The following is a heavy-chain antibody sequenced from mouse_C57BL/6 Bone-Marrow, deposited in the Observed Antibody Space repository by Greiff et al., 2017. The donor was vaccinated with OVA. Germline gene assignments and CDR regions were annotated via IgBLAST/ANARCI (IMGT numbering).Heavy chain of an antibody. CDR2: INPSTGGT. CDR3: ARTTTVVDDY. J-gene: IGHJ2*01. CDR1: GYSFTGYY. D-gene: IGHD1-1*01. Sequence: VHVKQSGPELVKPGASVKISCKASGYSFTGYYMNWVKQSPEKSLEWIGEINPSTGGTTYNQKFKAKATLTVDKSSSTAYMQLKSLTSEDSAVYYCARTTTVVDDYWGQGTTLTVSS. V-gene: IGHV1-42*01.